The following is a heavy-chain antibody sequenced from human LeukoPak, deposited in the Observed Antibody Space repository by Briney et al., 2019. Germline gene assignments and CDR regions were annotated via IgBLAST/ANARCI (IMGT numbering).Heavy chain of an antibody. J-gene: IGHJ5*02. D-gene: IGHD3-10*01. Sequence: PSETLSLTCTVSGGSISSSSYYWGWIRQPPGKGLEWIGSIYYSGSTYYNPSLKSRVTISVDTSKNQFSLKLSSVTAADTAVYYCARQVYGSGTFFWFDPWGQGTLVTVSS. CDR1: GGSISSSSYY. CDR2: IYYSGST. CDR3: ARQVYGSGTFFWFDP. V-gene: IGHV4-39*01.